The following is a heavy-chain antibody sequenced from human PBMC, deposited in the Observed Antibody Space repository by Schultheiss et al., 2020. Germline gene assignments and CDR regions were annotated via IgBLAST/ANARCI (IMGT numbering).Heavy chain of an antibody. D-gene: IGHD6-19*01. V-gene: IGHV4-59*04. CDR2: IYYSGST. Sequence: SQTLSLTCTVSGGSISSYYWSWIRQPPGKGLEWIGYIYYSGSTYYNPSLKSRVTISVDTSKNQFSLKLSSVTAADTAVYYCARPRIRIAVAGTLSEYYFDYWGQGTLVTVSS. J-gene: IGHJ4*02. CDR3: ARPRIRIAVAGTLSEYYFDY. CDR1: GGSISSYY.